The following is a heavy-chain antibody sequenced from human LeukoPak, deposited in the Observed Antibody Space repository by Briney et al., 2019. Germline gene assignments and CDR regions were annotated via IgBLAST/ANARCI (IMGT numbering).Heavy chain of an antibody. CDR2: IRYDGSNK. Sequence: GGSLRLSCVASGFTFNYHGMNWVRQAPGKGLEWVAFIRYDGSNKYYADSVKGRVTISRDNSKNTLYLQMNSLRADDTPLYYCAKNVDSFGSNAFDIWGHGTLVTVSS. D-gene: IGHD5-18*01. J-gene: IGHJ3*02. CDR3: AKNVDSFGSNAFDI. V-gene: IGHV3-30*02. CDR1: GFTFNYHG.